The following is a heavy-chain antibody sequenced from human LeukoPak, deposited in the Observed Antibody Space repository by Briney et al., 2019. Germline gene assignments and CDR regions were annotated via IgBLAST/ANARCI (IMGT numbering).Heavy chain of an antibody. CDR1: GFTFSSYG. V-gene: IGHV3-30*02. Sequence: GGSLRLSCAASGFTFSSYGMHWVRQAPGKGLEWVAFIRYDGSNKYYADSVKGRFTISRDNSKSTLYLQMNSLRAEDTAVYYCAKDVGDGSYYFDYWGQGTLVTVSS. CDR2: IRYDGSNK. J-gene: IGHJ4*02. D-gene: IGHD3-16*01. CDR3: AKDVGDGSYYFDY.